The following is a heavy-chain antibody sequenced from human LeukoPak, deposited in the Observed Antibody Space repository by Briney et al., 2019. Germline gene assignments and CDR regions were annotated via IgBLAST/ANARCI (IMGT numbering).Heavy chain of an antibody. V-gene: IGHV4-34*01. D-gene: IGHD3-3*01. J-gene: IGHJ4*02. CDR3: ARSDFWSGSDY. CDR1: GFTFSSFS. Sequence: GSLRLSCAASGFTFSSFSMNWVRQPPGKGLEWIGEINHSGSTNYNPSLKSRVTISVDTSKNQFSLKLSSVTAADTAVYYCARSDFWSGSDYWGQGTLVTVSS. CDR2: INHSGST.